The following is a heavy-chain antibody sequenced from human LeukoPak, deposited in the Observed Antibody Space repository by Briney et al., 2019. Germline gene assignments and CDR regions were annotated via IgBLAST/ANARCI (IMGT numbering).Heavy chain of an antibody. J-gene: IGHJ5*02. Sequence: SLGKLACKASGYIFTGYYMHWVGRAAGPELEWMGWMSLNSAGTDYAQKGQGRVTMTRDTSMSTAYMDVRRLRSDDTAVYYCARDTSDCYDSSGYYLNWFDPWGQGTLVTVSA. V-gene: IGHV1-2*02. D-gene: IGHD3-22*01. CDR2: MSLNSAGT. CDR3: ARDTSDCYDSSGYYLNWFDP. CDR1: GYIFTGYY.